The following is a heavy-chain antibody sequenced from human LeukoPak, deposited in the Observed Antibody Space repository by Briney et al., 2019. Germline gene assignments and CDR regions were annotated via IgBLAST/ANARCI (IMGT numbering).Heavy chain of an antibody. CDR3: ARGVGYDLWSGYLN. V-gene: IGHV3-21*01. J-gene: IGHJ4*02. D-gene: IGHD3-3*01. CDR1: GFTFSSYS. Sequence: GGSLRLSCAASGFTFSSYSMNWVRQAPGKGLEWVSSISSSSSYIYYADSVKGRFTISRDNAKNSLYLQMNSLRAEDTAVYYCARGVGYDLWSGYLNWGQGTLVTVSS. CDR2: ISSSSSYI.